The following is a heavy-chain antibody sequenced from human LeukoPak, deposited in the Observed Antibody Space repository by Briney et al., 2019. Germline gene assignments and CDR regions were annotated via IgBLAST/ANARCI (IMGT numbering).Heavy chain of an antibody. V-gene: IGHV3-49*04. CDR1: GFTFGDYA. D-gene: IGHD3-3*01. J-gene: IGHJ4*02. Sequence: AGGSLRLSCSASGFTFGDYAMSWVRQAPGKGLEWVGFIRSKTYGGTTEYAASVKGRFTISRDDSKSIAYLQMNSLKIEDTAVYYCTRERYGSAYYGYWGQGTLVTVSS. CDR3: TRERYGSAYYGY. CDR2: IRSKTYGGTT.